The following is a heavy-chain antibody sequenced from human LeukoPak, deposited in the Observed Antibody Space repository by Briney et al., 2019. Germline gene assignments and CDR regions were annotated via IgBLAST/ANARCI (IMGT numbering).Heavy chain of an antibody. Sequence: ASVKVSCKASGYTFTSYYMHWVRQAPGQGLEWMGIINPSSGSTSYAQKFQGRVTMTRDTSTSTVYMELSSLRSEDAAVYYCARGWGVVIGDYWGQGTLVTVSS. D-gene: IGHD3-3*01. CDR3: ARGWGVVIGDY. J-gene: IGHJ4*02. CDR2: INPSSGST. V-gene: IGHV1-46*01. CDR1: GYTFTSYY.